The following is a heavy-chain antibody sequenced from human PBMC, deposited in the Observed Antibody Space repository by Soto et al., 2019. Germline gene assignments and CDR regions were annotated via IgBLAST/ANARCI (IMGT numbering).Heavy chain of an antibody. CDR2: IIPIFGTA. D-gene: IGHD6-6*01. Sequence: ASVKVSCKASGGTFSSYAISWVRQAPGQELEWMGGIIPIFGTANYAQKFQGRVTITADESTSTAYMELSSLRSEDTAVYYCASRTGIAAREYYYYYYDMDVWGQGTTVTVSS. CDR1: GGTFSSYA. CDR3: ASRTGIAAREYYYYYYDMDV. J-gene: IGHJ6*02. V-gene: IGHV1-69*13.